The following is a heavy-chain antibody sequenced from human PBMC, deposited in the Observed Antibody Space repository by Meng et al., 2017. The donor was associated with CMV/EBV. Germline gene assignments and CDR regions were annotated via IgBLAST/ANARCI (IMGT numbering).Heavy chain of an antibody. Sequence: SVKVSCKASGGTFSSYAISWVRQAPGQGLEWMGGIIPILGIANYAQKLQGRVTITADKSTSTAYMELSSLRSEDTAVYYCASRGITIFGVKTYYYYGMDVWGQGTTVTVSS. CDR2: IIPILGIA. J-gene: IGHJ6*02. D-gene: IGHD3-3*01. CDR3: ASRGITIFGVKTYYYYGMDV. CDR1: GGTFSSYA. V-gene: IGHV1-69*10.